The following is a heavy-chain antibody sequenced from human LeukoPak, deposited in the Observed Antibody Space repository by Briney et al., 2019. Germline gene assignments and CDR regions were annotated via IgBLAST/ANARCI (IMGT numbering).Heavy chain of an antibody. D-gene: IGHD5-24*01. J-gene: IGHJ3*02. Sequence: GASVKVSCKASGGTFSSYAIGWVRQAPGQGLEWMGGIIPIFGTANYAQKFQGRVTITTDESTSTAYMELSSLRSEDTAVYYCARDPGVMATIYDAFDIWGQGTMVTVSS. V-gene: IGHV1-69*05. CDR3: ARDPGVMATIYDAFDI. CDR2: IIPIFGTA. CDR1: GGTFSSYA.